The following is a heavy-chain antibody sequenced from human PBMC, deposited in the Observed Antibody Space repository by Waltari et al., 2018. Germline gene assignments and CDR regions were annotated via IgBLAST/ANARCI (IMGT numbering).Heavy chain of an antibody. Sequence: EVQLVESGGALVQPGGSLSISCATSGLPFSTYWMHWVRQVPGKGLMWVSHIESDESRTTYADSVKGRFTISRDNAKNTVYLQMNSLRDEDTAVYYCVRDEPGDGLDYWGQGTLVTVSS. CDR1: GLPFSTYW. D-gene: IGHD7-27*01. CDR2: IESDESRT. CDR3: VRDEPGDGLDY. V-gene: IGHV3-74*03. J-gene: IGHJ4*02.